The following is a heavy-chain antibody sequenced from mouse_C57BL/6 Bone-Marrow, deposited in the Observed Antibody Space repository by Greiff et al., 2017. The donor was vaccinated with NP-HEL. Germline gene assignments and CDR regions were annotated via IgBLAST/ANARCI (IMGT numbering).Heavy chain of an antibody. V-gene: IGHV6-3*01. Sequence: DVQLVESGGGLVQPGGSMKLSCVASGFTFSNYWMNWVRQSPEKGLEWVAQIRLKSDNYATHYAESVKGRFTISRDDSKSSVYLQMNNLRAEDTGIYYCTEDSGRYAMDYWGQGTSVTVSS. CDR1: GFTFSNYW. J-gene: IGHJ4*01. D-gene: IGHD3-1*01. CDR3: TEDSGRYAMDY. CDR2: IRLKSDNYAT.